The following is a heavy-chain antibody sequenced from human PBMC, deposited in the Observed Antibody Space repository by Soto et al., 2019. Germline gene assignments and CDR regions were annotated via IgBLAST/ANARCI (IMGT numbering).Heavy chain of an antibody. Sequence: EVQLVESGGGLVQPGRSLRLSCAASGFTFDDYAMHWVRQAPGKGLEWVSGISWNSGSIGYADSVKGRFTISRDNAKNSLYLQMNSLRAEDTALYYCAKDRGSRAATDWYFDLWGRGTLVTVSS. J-gene: IGHJ2*01. D-gene: IGHD2-15*01. CDR1: GFTFDDYA. CDR3: AKDRGSRAATDWYFDL. V-gene: IGHV3-9*01. CDR2: ISWNSGSI.